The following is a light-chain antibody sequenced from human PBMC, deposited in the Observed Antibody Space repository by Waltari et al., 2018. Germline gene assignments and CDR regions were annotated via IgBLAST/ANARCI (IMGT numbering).Light chain of an antibody. Sequence: EIVLTQSPATLSLSPGQRATLSCRASQSINNFLAWYQQKPGQPPRLLIAGASSRATGIPARFSGSGSGTDFTLTISRLEPEDFAIYYCQLRDNWPPYTFGQGTKLEIK. CDR2: GAS. CDR3: QLRDNWPPYT. CDR1: QSINNF. J-gene: IGKJ2*01. V-gene: IGKV3-11*01.